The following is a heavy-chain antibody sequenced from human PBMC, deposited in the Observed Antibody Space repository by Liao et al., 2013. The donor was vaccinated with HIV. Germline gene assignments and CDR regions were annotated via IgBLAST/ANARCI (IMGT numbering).Heavy chain of an antibody. Sequence: QVQLQESGPGVVKPSETLSLTCTVSGTSFNNDYYWSWIRQSAGKGLEWIGRIFTSGSTVYNPSLKSRVTISIDTSKNQFSLNLTSVTAADTAVYFCVRDRAPARFDSWAGESWSPSPQ. J-gene: IGHJ5*01. CDR2: IFTSGST. CDR3: VRDRAPARFDS. D-gene: IGHD2-2*01. CDR1: GTSFNNDYY. V-gene: IGHV4-61*02.